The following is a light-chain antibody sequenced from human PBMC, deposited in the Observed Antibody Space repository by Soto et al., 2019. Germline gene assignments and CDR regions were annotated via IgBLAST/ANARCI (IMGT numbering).Light chain of an antibody. CDR3: QKYNSAPPL. CDR1: QGISNY. V-gene: IGKV1-27*01. Sequence: DIQMTQSPSSLSASEGDRVTITCRASQGISNYLAWYQQKPGKVPKLLIYGASTLQSGVPSRFSGSGSGTDFTLTISGLQPEDVATYYCQKYNSAPPLFGGGTRVEIK. J-gene: IGKJ4*01. CDR2: GAS.